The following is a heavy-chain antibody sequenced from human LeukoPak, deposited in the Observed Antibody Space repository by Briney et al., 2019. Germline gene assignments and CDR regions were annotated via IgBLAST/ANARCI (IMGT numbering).Heavy chain of an antibody. J-gene: IGHJ4*02. CDR1: GFIVSNKY. V-gene: IGHV3-66*01. Sequence: GGSLRLSCAAPGFIVSNKYMNWVRQAPGKGLEWVSVINGDGRTFYADSVKGRFTISRDNSQNTVFLQMSSLRPEDTAVYYCARESLYYFDCWGQGTLVTVSS. CDR3: ARESLYYFDC. CDR2: INGDGRT. D-gene: IGHD2/OR15-2a*01.